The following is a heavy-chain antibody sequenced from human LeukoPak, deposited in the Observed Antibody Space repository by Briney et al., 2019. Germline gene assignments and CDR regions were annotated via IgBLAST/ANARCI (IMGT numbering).Heavy chain of an antibody. CDR2: IYTSGST. CDR3: ARDDSIAAAGRYMDV. D-gene: IGHD6-13*01. J-gene: IGHJ6*03. Sequence: PSETLSLTCTVSGGSISSGSYYWSWILQPAGKGLEWIGRIYTSGSTNYNPSLKSRVTISVDTSKNQFSLKLSSVTAADTAVYYRARDDSIAAAGRYMDVWGKGTTVTVSS. V-gene: IGHV4-61*02. CDR1: GGSISSGSYY.